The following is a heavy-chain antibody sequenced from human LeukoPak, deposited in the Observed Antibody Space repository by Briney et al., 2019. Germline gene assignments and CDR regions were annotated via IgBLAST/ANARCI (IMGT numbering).Heavy chain of an antibody. D-gene: IGHD6-13*01. Sequence: SETLSLTCSVSGDSISDSYWSWIRQPPGKGLEWIGYLYSSGGTHYNPSLKSRVTISLDTSKNQFSLRLSSVSAADTAMYYCARHQPTWQLYFHYWGQGTLVTVSS. V-gene: IGHV4-4*09. CDR1: GDSISDSY. CDR2: LYSSGGT. J-gene: IGHJ4*02. CDR3: ARHQPTWQLYFHY.